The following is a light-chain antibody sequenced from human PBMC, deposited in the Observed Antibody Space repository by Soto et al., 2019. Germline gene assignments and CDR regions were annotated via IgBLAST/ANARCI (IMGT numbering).Light chain of an antibody. CDR2: EDN. V-gene: IGLV6-57*04. CDR1: NGLIASNY. CDR3: QSYDGAWL. J-gene: IGLJ2*01. Sequence: NFMLTQPHSVSESPGKTVTISCTRTNGLIASNYVQWYQQRPGSAPTTVIYEDNQRPSGVPDRFSGSIDSSSNSASLTISGLKTEDEADYYCQSYDGAWLFGGGTKVTVL.